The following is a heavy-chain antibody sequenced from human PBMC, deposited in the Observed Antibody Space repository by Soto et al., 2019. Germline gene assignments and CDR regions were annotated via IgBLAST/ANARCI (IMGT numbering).Heavy chain of an antibody. J-gene: IGHJ4*02. CDR3: ARGGRQWLVRHFDY. Sequence: SETLSLTCAVYGGSFSGYYWSWIRQPPGKGLEWIGEINHSGSTNYNPSLKSRVTISVDTSKNQFSLKLSSVTAADTAVYYCARGGRQWLVRHFDYWGQGTLVTVSS. CDR2: INHSGST. CDR1: GGSFSGYY. D-gene: IGHD6-19*01. V-gene: IGHV4-34*01.